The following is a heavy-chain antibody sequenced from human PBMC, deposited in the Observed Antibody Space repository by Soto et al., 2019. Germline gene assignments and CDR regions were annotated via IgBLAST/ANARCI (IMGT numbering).Heavy chain of an antibody. J-gene: IGHJ4*02. V-gene: IGHV4-30-4*01. CDR3: ARGGPLGTYYFHY. CDR2: IYYSGST. CDR1: VVSISSGDYY. Sequence: SETLSLTCTVSVVSISSGDYYCSWIRQPPGKGLEWIGYIYYSGSTYYNPSLKSRVTISVDTSKNQFSLKLSSVTAADTAVYYCARGGPLGTYYFHYWGQATLVTVSS. D-gene: IGHD3-3*02.